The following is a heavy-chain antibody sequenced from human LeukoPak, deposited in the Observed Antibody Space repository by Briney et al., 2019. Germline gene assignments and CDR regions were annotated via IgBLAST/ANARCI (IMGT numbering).Heavy chain of an antibody. Sequence: SETLSLTGTVSGGSISSTSYYWGWIRQPPGKGLEWIGRMYYSGSTYYNPSLKSRVTISVDTSKNQFSLKLSSVTAADTAVYYCARHRAFCSGSNCYSVWFDPWGQGTLVTVSS. CDR2: MYYSGST. CDR1: GGSISSTSYY. V-gene: IGHV4-39*01. J-gene: IGHJ5*02. D-gene: IGHD2-15*01. CDR3: ARHRAFCSGSNCYSVWFDP.